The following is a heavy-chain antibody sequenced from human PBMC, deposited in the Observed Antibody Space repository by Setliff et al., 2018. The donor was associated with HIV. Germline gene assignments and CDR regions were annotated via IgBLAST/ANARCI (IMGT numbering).Heavy chain of an antibody. J-gene: IGHJ4*02. D-gene: IGHD1-7*01. Sequence: SETLSLTCAVSGGSISSTNWWSWVRQPPGKGLEWIGEIYHSGSTNYNTSLKSRVTISVDKSKNQFSLKLSSVTAADTAVYYCARGVDGNYLKFFDNWGQGTLVTVSS. CDR2: IYHSGST. V-gene: IGHV4-4*02. CDR3: ARGVDGNYLKFFDN. CDR1: GGSISSTNW.